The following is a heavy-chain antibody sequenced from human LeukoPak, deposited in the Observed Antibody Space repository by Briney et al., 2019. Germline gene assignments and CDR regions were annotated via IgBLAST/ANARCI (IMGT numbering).Heavy chain of an antibody. CDR2: IIPILGIA. V-gene: IGHV1-69*04. CDR3: ARGGDYLFDY. CDR1: GGTFSSYA. J-gene: IGHJ4*02. Sequence: ASVKVSCKASGGTFSSYAISWVRQAPGQGLEWMGRIIPILGIANYAQKLQGRVTMTTDTSTSTAYMELRSLRSDDTAVYYCARGGDYLFDYWGQGTLVTVSS. D-gene: IGHD2-21*02.